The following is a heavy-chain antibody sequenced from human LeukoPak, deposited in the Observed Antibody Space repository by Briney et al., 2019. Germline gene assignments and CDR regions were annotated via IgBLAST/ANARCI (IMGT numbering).Heavy chain of an antibody. CDR3: ARFGSLREPVLDY. D-gene: IGHD3-16*01. Sequence: PSETLSLTCTVSGGSIRSHYWSWIRQPPGKGLEWIGYISYSGNTNYNPSLKSRVTISVDTSKNQFSLKLSSVTAADTAVYYCARFGSLREPVLDYWGQGTLVTVSS. J-gene: IGHJ4*02. V-gene: IGHV4-59*11. CDR1: GGSIRSHY. CDR2: ISYSGNT.